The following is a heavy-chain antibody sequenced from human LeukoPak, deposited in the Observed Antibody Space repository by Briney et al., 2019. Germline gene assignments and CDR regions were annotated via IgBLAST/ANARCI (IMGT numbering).Heavy chain of an antibody. V-gene: IGHV1-2*02. CDR3: ARGTTGTTVGGGSHDAFDI. D-gene: IGHD1-1*01. Sequence: ASVKVSCKASGYTFTGYYMHWVRQAPGQGLEWIGWINPNSGGTNYAQKFQGRVTMTRDTSISTAYMELSRLRSDDTAVYYCARGTTGTTVGGGSHDAFDIWGQGTMVTVSS. J-gene: IGHJ3*02. CDR1: GYTFTGYY. CDR2: INPNSGGT.